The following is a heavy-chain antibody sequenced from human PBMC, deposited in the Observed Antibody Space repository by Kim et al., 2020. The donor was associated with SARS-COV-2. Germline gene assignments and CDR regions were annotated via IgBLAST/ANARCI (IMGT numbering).Heavy chain of an antibody. CDR2: ISSKSDSYAT. V-gene: IGHV3-73*01. CDR1: DFTFSDSA. J-gene: IGHJ3*02. CDR3: TRVLGMTSAFWDAFDI. Sequence: GGSLRLSCAASDFTFSDSAMHWVRQASGEGLEWVGRISSKSDSYATAYAASVKGRFTISRDDSKNTAYLQMNSLKTEDTAVYYCTRVLGMTSAFWDAFDICGEGTTVSVSS. D-gene: IGHD1-1*01.